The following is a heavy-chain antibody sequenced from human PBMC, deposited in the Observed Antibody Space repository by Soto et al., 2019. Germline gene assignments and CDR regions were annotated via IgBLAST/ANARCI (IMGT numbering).Heavy chain of an antibody. J-gene: IGHJ5*02. CDR2: INPNSGAT. D-gene: IGHD3-3*01. V-gene: IGHV1-2*02. Sequence: QVQLVQSGAEVKKPGASVKVSCTASGYTFTGYFMHWVRQAPGQGLEWMGWINPNSGATKYAQKFQGRVTLRRDRSIRTAYMELTGLRSDDTAVYYCARGGGTILAPLPWGQGTQVTVSS. CDR3: ARGGGTILAPLP. CDR1: GYTFTGYF.